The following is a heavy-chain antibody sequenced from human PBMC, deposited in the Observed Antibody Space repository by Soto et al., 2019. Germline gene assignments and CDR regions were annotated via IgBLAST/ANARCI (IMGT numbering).Heavy chain of an antibody. V-gene: IGHV3-23*01. CDR2: IRGSGANT. CDR1: GFTFSSYG. D-gene: IGHD6-13*01. CDR3: ATAQNASYSRDRYGMDV. J-gene: IGHJ6*02. Sequence: EVQLLESGGGLVQPGGSLRLSCAASGFTFSSYGMSWVRQAPGKGLEWVSAIRGSGANTYYADSVKGRFTISRDNSKNTLYLHKNSLRVEVTAVYYWATAQNASYSRDRYGMDVWGQGTTVTVSS.